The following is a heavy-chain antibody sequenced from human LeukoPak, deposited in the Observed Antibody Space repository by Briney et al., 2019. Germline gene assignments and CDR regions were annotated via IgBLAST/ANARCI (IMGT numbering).Heavy chain of an antibody. CDR3: AREVYGRAGFYFDY. Sequence: SETLSLTCTVSGGSISSYYWSWIRQPPGKGLQWNGYIYYSGSTNYNPSLKSRVTISVDTSKNQFSLRLSSVTAADTAVYYCAREVYGRAGFYFDYWGQGSLVTVSS. CDR1: GGSISSYY. CDR2: IYYSGST. J-gene: IGHJ4*02. D-gene: IGHD5/OR15-5a*01. V-gene: IGHV4-59*01.